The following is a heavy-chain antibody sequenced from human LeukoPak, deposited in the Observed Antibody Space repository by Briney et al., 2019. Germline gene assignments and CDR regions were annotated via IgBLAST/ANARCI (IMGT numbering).Heavy chain of an antibody. CDR2: FSSSSGII. CDR3: ARGVSGSYSPFDY. Sequence: GASLRLSCGSSAFTFSTDQMNWVRQAPGKGLEWLSYFSSSSGIIYYADSVRGRVTVSRDTAKNSVFLQMDSLRDDDTAVYYCARGVSGSYSPFDYWGQGTLVTVSS. V-gene: IGHV3-48*02. J-gene: IGHJ4*02. D-gene: IGHD1-26*01. CDR1: AFTFSTDQ.